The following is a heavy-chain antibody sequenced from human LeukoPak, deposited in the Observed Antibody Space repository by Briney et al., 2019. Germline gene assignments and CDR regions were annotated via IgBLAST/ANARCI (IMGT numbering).Heavy chain of an antibody. CDR2: IYYSGST. CDR1: GGSISSGDYY. D-gene: IGHD2-2*01. CDR3: ARDRYCSSTSCETSNWNYFYMDV. Sequence: SQTLSLTRTVSGGSISSGDYYWSWIRQPPGKGLEWIGYIYYSGSTYYNPSLKSRVTISVDTSKNQFSLKLSSVTAADTAVYYCARDRYCSSTSCETSNWNYFYMDVWGKGTTVTVSS. J-gene: IGHJ6*03. V-gene: IGHV4-30-4*08.